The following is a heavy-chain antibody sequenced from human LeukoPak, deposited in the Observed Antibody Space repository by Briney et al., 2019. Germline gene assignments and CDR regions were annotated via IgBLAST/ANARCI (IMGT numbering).Heavy chain of an antibody. CDR3: ARGGGASGNYYRELDY. CDR2: IYYSGNT. CDR1: GGSISSSSYY. J-gene: IGHJ4*02. D-gene: IGHD3-10*01. Sequence: PSETLSLTCTVSGGSISSSSYYWGWIRQPPAKGLEWIGNIYYSGNTYYNPSLKSRVSLSVDTSMNQFSLKLNSVTAADTAVYYWARGGGASGNYYRELDYWGQGTLVTVSS. V-gene: IGHV4-39*07.